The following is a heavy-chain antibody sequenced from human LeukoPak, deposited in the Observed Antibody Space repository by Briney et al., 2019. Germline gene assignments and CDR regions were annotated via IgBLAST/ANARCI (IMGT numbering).Heavy chain of an antibody. D-gene: IGHD4-11*01. Sequence: GESLRLSCAVSGFTFSDYDMYWVRQAPGKGLEWVAFIRYDGGNKHYAGSVKGRFTISRDNSESTLYLQMNSLRVEDTAVYYCTKLAAVSADYWGQGTPVTVSS. J-gene: IGHJ4*02. CDR1: GFTFSDYD. CDR3: TKLAAVSADY. CDR2: IRYDGGNK. V-gene: IGHV3-30*02.